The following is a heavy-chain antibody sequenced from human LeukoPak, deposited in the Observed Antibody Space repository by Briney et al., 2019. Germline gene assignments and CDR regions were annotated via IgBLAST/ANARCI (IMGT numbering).Heavy chain of an antibody. Sequence: QPGRSLRLSCAASGFTFSSYGMHWVRQAPGKGQEWVAVIWYDGSNKYYADSVKGRFTISRDNSKNTLYLQMNSLRAEDTAVYYCAREEYSSSSFDYWGQGTLVTVSS. D-gene: IGHD6-13*01. CDR2: IWYDGSNK. J-gene: IGHJ4*02. CDR3: AREEYSSSSFDY. V-gene: IGHV3-33*01. CDR1: GFTFSSYG.